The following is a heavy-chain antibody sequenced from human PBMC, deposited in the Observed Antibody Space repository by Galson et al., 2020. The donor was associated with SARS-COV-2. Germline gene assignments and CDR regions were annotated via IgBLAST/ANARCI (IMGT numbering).Heavy chain of an antibody. CDR1: GGSFSGYY. CDR2: INHSGST. Sequence: SETLSLTCAVYGGSFSGYYWSWIRQPPGKGLEWIGEINHSGSTNYNPSLKSRVTISIDTSKNQFSLKLSSVTAADTAVYYCARGKLQKTYIVVVPVVIAWFDPWGQGTLVTVSS. J-gene: IGHJ5*02. V-gene: IGHV4-34*01. CDR3: ARGKLQKTYIVVVPVVIAWFDP. D-gene: IGHD2-2*01.